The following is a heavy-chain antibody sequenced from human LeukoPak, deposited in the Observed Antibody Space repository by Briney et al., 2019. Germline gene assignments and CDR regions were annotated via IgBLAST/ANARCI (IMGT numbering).Heavy chain of an antibody. CDR3: ARAYRDGYNRDAFDI. Sequence: GGSLRLSCAASGFTFSSYEMNWVRQAPGKGLEWVSYISSSGSTIYYADSVKGRFTISRDNAKNSLYLQMNSLRAEDTAVYYCARAYRDGYNRDAFDIWGQGTMVTVSP. J-gene: IGHJ3*02. V-gene: IGHV3-48*03. CDR1: GFTFSSYE. D-gene: IGHD5-24*01. CDR2: ISSSGSTI.